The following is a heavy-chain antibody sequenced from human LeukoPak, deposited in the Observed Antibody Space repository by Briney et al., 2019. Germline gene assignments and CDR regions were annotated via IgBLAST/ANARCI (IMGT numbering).Heavy chain of an antibody. V-gene: IGHV4-34*01. Sequence: PSETLSLTCAVCGGSFSGYYWSWIRQPPGKGLEWIGEINHSGSTNYNPSLKSRVTISVDTSKNQFSLKLSSVTAADTAVYYCARGLPRGYSYGRSNFDYWGQGTLVTVSS. CDR1: GGSFSGYY. CDR3: ARGLPRGYSYGRSNFDY. D-gene: IGHD5-18*01. J-gene: IGHJ4*02. CDR2: INHSGST.